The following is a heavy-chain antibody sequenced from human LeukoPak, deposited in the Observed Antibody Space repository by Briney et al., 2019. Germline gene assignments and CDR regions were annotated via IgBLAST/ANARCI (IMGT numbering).Heavy chain of an antibody. CDR1: GYTFTGYY. V-gene: IGHV1-2*02. Sequence: ASVKVSCKASGYTFTGYYMHWVRQAPGQGLEWMGWINPNSGGTNYAQKFQGRVTMTRDTSISTAYMELSWLRSDDTALYYCATDYAGNSVPDYWGQGTLVTVSS. J-gene: IGHJ4*02. CDR2: INPNSGGT. CDR3: ATDYAGNSVPDY. D-gene: IGHD4-23*01.